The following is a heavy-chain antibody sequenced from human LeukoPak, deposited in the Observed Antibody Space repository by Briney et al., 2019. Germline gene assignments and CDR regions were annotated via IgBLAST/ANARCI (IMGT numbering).Heavy chain of an antibody. CDR1: GGSFSGYY. Sequence: TSETLSLTCAVYGGSFSGYYWSWIRQPPGKGLEWIGEINHSGSTNYNPSLKSRVTISVDTSKNQFSLKLSSVTAADTAVYYCARSLADYSNPPPYYYYYYMDVWGKGTTVTVSS. J-gene: IGHJ6*03. V-gene: IGHV4-34*01. CDR2: INHSGST. D-gene: IGHD4-11*01. CDR3: ARSLADYSNPPPYYYYYYMDV.